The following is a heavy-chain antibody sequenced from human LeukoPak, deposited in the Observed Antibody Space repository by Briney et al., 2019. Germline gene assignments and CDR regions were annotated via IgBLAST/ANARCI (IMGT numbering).Heavy chain of an antibody. CDR2: IYTSGGT. D-gene: IGHD6-19*01. CDR3: ARHDGIAVADDAFDI. V-gene: IGHV4-4*07. J-gene: IGHJ3*02. CDR1: GGSISSYY. Sequence: SETLSLTCTVSGGSISSYYWSWIRQPAGKGLEWIGRIYTSGGTNYNPSLKSRVTMSVDTSKNQFSLKLSSVTAADTAVYYCARHDGIAVADDAFDIWGQGTMVTVSS.